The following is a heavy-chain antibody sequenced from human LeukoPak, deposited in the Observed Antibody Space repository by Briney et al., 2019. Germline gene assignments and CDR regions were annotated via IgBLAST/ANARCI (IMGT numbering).Heavy chain of an antibody. CDR2: IKQDGGEK. J-gene: IGHJ4*02. CDR3: ATHTEDYDSSGYYLYYFDY. V-gene: IGHV3-7*01. CDR1: GFTFSSYW. D-gene: IGHD3-22*01. Sequence: GGSLRLSCAASGFTFSSYWMSWVRQAPGKGLEWVANIKQDGGEKYYVDSVKGRFTISRDNAKNSLYLQMNSLRAEDTAVYYCATHTEDYDSSGYYLYYFDYWGQGTLVTVSS.